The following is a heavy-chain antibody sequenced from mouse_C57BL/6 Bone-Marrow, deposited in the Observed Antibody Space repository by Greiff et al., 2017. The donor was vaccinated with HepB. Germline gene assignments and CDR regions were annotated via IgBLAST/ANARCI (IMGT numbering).Heavy chain of an antibody. CDR3: TTSGGYDEAWFAY. V-gene: IGHV14-1*01. CDR2: IDPEDGDT. D-gene: IGHD2-2*01. CDR1: GFNIKDYY. Sequence: EVQLQQSGAELVRPGASVKLSCTASGFNIKDYYMHWVKQRPEQGLEWIGRIDPEDGDTEYAPKFQGKATMTADTSSNTAYRQLSSLTSEDTAVYYCTTSGGYDEAWFAYWGQGTLVTVSA. J-gene: IGHJ3*01.